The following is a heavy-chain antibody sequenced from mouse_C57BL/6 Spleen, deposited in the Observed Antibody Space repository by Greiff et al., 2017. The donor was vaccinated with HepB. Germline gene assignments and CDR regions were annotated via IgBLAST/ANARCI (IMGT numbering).Heavy chain of an antibody. CDR2: IRNKANGYTT. Sequence: EVKLVESGGGLVQPGGSLSLSCAASGFTFTDYYMSWVRQPPGKALEWLGFIRNKANGYTTEYSASVKGRFTISRDNPQSILYLQMNALRAEDSATYYCARSTVVAHMDYWGQGTSVTVSS. D-gene: IGHD1-1*01. V-gene: IGHV7-3*01. CDR1: GFTFTDYY. J-gene: IGHJ4*01. CDR3: ARSTVVAHMDY.